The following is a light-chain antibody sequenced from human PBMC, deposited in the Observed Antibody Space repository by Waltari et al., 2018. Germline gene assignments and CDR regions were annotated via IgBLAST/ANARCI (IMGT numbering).Light chain of an antibody. CDR1: SSDVGSYNL. CDR2: EVS. J-gene: IGLJ1*01. V-gene: IGLV2-23*02. Sequence: QSALTQPASVSGSPGQSITIPCTGTSSDVGSYNLVSWSQQHPGKAPKLMIYEVSKRPSGVSNRFSGSKSGNTASLTISGLQAEDEADYYCCSYAGSSTPSYVFGTGTKVTVL. CDR3: CSYAGSSTPSYV.